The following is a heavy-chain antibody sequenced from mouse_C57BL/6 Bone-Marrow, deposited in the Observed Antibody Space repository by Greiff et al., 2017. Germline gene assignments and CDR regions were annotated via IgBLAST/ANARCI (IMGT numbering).Heavy chain of an antibody. Sequence: LVESGAELARPGASVKLSCKASGYTFTSYGISWVKQRTGQGLEWIGELYPRSGNTYYNEKFKGKATLTADKSSSTAYMELRSLTSEDSAVYFCARSDYYGSSLEDYWGQGTTLTVSS. CDR1: GYTFTSYG. CDR2: LYPRSGNT. D-gene: IGHD1-1*01. CDR3: ARSDYYGSSLEDY. V-gene: IGHV1-81*01. J-gene: IGHJ2*01.